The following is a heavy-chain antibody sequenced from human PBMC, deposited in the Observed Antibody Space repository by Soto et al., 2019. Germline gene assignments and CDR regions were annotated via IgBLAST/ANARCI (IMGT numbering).Heavy chain of an antibody. CDR1: GFTFSSFA. Sequence: PGGPLSLSCAASGFTFSSFAMSWVRQAPGKGLDWVSAISGSGGSTYSADSVKGRFTISRDNAKNSLYLQMNSLRAEDTAVYYCARDGGSMQQWLVRGLTPSNYYYYYGMDVWGQGTTVNVSS. CDR3: ARDGGSMQQWLVRGLTPSNYYYYYGMDV. CDR2: ISGSGGST. D-gene: IGHD6-19*01. V-gene: IGHV3-23*01. J-gene: IGHJ6*02.